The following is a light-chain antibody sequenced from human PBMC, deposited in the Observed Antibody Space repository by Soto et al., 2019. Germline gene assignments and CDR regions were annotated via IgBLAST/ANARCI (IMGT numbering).Light chain of an antibody. CDR3: QQSYSTPRT. V-gene: IGKV1-5*03. CDR2: KAS. Sequence: DIQMTQSPSTLSGSVGDRVTITCRASQTISSWLAWYQQKPGKAPKLLIYKASTLKSGVPSRFSGSGSGTEFTLTISSLQPDDFATYYCQQSYSTPRTFGQGTKGDIK. CDR1: QTISSW. J-gene: IGKJ1*01.